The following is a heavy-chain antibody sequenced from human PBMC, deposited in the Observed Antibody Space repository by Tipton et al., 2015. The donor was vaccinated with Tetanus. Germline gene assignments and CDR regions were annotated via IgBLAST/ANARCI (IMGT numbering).Heavy chain of an antibody. V-gene: IGHV3-48*02. CDR2: ISSSSSTI. CDR1: GFTFSSYS. CDR3: ARAMTEVATNYYYGMDV. Sequence: SLRLSCAASGFTFSSYSMNWVRQAPGKGLEWVSYISSSSSTIYYADSVKGRFTISRDNAKNSLYLQMNSLRDEDTAVYYCARAMTEVATNYYYGMDVWGQGTTVTVSS. J-gene: IGHJ6*02. D-gene: IGHD4-23*01.